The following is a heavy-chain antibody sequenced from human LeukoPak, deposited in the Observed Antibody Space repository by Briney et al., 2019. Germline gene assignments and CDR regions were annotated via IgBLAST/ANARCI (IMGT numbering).Heavy chain of an antibody. V-gene: IGHV1-69*13. Sequence: ASVTVSCKASGGTFSSYAISWVRQAPGQGLEWMGGTIPIFHTANYAQKFQGRVTITADESTSTAYMDLSSLRSEDTAVYYCARVPASGVLTFNWFDPWGQGTLVTVSS. CDR3: ARVPASGVLTFNWFDP. D-gene: IGHD2/OR15-2a*01. CDR2: TIPIFHTA. CDR1: GGTFSSYA. J-gene: IGHJ5*02.